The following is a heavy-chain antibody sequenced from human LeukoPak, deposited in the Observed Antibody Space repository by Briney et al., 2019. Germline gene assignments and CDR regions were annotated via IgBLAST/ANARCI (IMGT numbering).Heavy chain of an antibody. J-gene: IGHJ4*02. CDR2: IYTGGST. Sequence: PGGSLRLSCAASGFTVSSNYMSWVRQAPGKGLEWVSFIYTGGSTYYADSVKGRFTISRDNSKNTLYLQMNSLRAEDTAVYYCAKDVAPFRYCSSTSCTYHFDYWGQGTLVTVSS. CDR1: GFTVSSNY. CDR3: AKDVAPFRYCSSTSCTYHFDY. V-gene: IGHV3-53*01. D-gene: IGHD2-2*01.